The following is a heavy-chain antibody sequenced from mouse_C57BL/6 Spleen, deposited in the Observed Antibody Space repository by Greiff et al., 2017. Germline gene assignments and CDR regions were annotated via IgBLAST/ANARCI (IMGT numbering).Heavy chain of an antibody. CDR2: INPNNDGT. CDR3: AKMGDYDPFAY. D-gene: IGHD2-4*01. V-gene: IGHV1-22*01. Sequence: VQLQQSGPELVKPGASVTMSCKASGYTFTDYNLHWVKPSHGTSLEWIGYINPNNDGTSYNQKFKGKATLTVNKSSSTAYMELRSLTSEDYAVYYCAKMGDYDPFAYWGQGTLVTVSA. CDR1: GYTFTDYN. J-gene: IGHJ3*01.